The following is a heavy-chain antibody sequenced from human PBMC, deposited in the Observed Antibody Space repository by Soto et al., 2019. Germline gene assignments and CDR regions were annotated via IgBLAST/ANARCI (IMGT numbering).Heavy chain of an antibody. J-gene: IGHJ4*02. V-gene: IGHV2-5*02. CDR1: GFSLSTSGVG. CDR3: AHYQLWSAHYYFDY. Sequence: SGPTLVNPTQTLTLTCTFSGFSLSTSGVGVGWIRQPPGKALEWLALIYWDDDKRYSPSLKSRLTITKDTSKNQVVLTMTNMDPLVTAIFFCAHYQLWSAHYYFDYWGQGTLVTVS. CDR2: IYWDDDK. D-gene: IGHD1-1*01.